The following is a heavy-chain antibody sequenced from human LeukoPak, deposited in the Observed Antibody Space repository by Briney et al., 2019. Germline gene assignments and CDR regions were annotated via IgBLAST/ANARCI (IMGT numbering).Heavy chain of an antibody. V-gene: IGHV3-11*01. CDR2: ISSSGSTI. CDR3: ARGGYDVLTGYYV. CDR1: GFTFRDYY. D-gene: IGHD3-9*01. Sequence: PGGSLRLSFATSGFTFRDYYMSWIRQTPGKGLEWVSFISSSGSTIYYADSVEGRVTISRDNAKRSLYLQMNSLRAEDTAVYYCARGGYDVLTGYYVWGQGTLVTVSS. J-gene: IGHJ4*02.